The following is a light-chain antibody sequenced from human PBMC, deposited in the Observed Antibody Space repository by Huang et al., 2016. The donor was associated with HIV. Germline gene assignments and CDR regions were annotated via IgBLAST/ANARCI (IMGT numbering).Light chain of an antibody. CDR3: LQDYTYPWT. Sequence: AIQMTQSPASLSASVGDRVTITCRASQDIGNDLGWYQQRLGKAPKLLVSTASHLQSGVPSRFTGSGSGTHFTFTISGLQPEDFATYYCLQDYTYPWTFGQGTKVEI. J-gene: IGKJ1*01. CDR1: QDIGND. V-gene: IGKV1-6*01. CDR2: TAS.